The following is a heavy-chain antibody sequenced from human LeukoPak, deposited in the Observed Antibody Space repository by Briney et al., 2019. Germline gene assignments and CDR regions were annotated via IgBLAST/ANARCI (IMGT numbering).Heavy chain of an antibody. CDR1: GGTFSSYA. Sequence: SVKVSCKASGGTFSSYAISWVRQAPGQGLEWMGGIIPIFGTANYAQKFQGRVTITADESTSTAYMELSSLRSEDTAAYYCARTPLPPPYYYYYYYMDVWGKGSTVTVSS. CDR3: ARTPLPPPYYYYYYYMDV. CDR2: IIPIFGTA. V-gene: IGHV1-69*13. J-gene: IGHJ6*03.